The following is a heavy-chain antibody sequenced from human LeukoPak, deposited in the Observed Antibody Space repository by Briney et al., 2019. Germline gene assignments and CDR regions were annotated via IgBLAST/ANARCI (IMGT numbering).Heavy chain of an antibody. CDR3: ARGRGIVVVPAARRYFDY. Sequence: GASVKVSCKASGYTFTSYDINWVRQATGQGLEWMGWMNPNSGNTGYAQKFQGRVTITRNTSISTAYMELSSLRSEDTAVYYCARGRGIVVVPAARRYFDYWGQGTLVTVSS. CDR1: GYTFTSYD. CDR2: MNPNSGNT. V-gene: IGHV1-8*03. D-gene: IGHD2-2*01. J-gene: IGHJ4*02.